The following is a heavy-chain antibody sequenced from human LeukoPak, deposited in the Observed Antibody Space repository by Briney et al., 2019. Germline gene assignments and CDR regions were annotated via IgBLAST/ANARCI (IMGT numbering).Heavy chain of an antibody. CDR1: GFTFSSCS. Sequence: GGSLRLSCAASGFTFSSCSMNWVRQAPGKGLEWVSSISSSSSYIYYADSVKGRFTISRDNAKNSLYPQMNSLRAEDTAVYYCASSTKGIAVAGYDYWGQGTLVTVSS. J-gene: IGHJ4*02. D-gene: IGHD6-19*01. CDR3: ASSTKGIAVAGYDY. CDR2: ISSSSSYI. V-gene: IGHV3-21*01.